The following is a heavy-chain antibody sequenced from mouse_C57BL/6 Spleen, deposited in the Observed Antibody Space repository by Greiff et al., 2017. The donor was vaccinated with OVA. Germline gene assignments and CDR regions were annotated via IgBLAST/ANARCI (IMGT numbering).Heavy chain of an antibody. J-gene: IGHJ2*01. CDR1: GYSITSGYY. D-gene: IGHD2-4*01. CDR2: ISYDGSN. V-gene: IGHV3-6*01. Sequence: EVQLQQSGPGLVKPSQSLSLTCSVTGYSITSGYYWNWIRQFPGNKLEWMGYISYDGSNNYNPSLKNRISITRDTSKNQFFLKLNSVTTEDTATYYCARGGDYYDYDGGFDYWGQGTTLTVSS. CDR3: ARGGDYYDYDGGFDY.